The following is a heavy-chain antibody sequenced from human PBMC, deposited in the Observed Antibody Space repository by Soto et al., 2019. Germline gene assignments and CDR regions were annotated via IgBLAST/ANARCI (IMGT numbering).Heavy chain of an antibody. CDR2: FDPEDGET. CDR3: ATLAGGSSWYYFDY. J-gene: IGHJ4*02. CDR1: GYTLTELS. V-gene: IGHV1-24*01. D-gene: IGHD6-13*01. Sequence: GASVKVSCKVSGYTLTELSMHWVRQAPGKGLEWMGGFDPEDGETIYAQKFQGRVTMTEDTSTDTAYMELSSLRSEDTAVYYCATLAGGSSWYYFDYWGQGTLVTVSS.